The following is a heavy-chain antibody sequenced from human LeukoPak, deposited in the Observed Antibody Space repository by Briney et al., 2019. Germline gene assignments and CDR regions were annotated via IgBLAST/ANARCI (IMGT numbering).Heavy chain of an antibody. D-gene: IGHD3-22*01. Sequence: PSQTLSLTCTVSGGSISSGDYYWSWIRQHPGKGLEWIGYIYYSGSTYYNPSLKSRVTISVDTSKNQFSLKLSSVTAADTAVYYCARGHYYDSSHLDYWGQGTLVTVSS. V-gene: IGHV4-31*03. J-gene: IGHJ4*02. CDR3: ARGHYYDSSHLDY. CDR2: IYYSGST. CDR1: GGSISSGDYY.